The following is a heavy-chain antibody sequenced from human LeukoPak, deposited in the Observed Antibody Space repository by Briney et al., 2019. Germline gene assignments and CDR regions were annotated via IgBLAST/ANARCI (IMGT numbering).Heavy chain of an antibody. J-gene: IGHJ5*02. Sequence: ASVKVSCKASGYTFTGYYMHWVRQAPGQGLEWMGWINPNSGGTNYAQKFQGRVTMTRDTSISTAYMELSRLRSGDTAVYYCARADCSSTSCYSGGYWFDPWGQGTLVTVSS. CDR1: GYTFTGYY. D-gene: IGHD2-2*01. CDR3: ARADCSSTSCYSGGYWFDP. CDR2: INPNSGGT. V-gene: IGHV1-2*02.